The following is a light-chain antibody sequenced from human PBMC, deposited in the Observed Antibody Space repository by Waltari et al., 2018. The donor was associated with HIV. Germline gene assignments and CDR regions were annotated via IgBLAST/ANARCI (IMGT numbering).Light chain of an antibody. V-gene: IGKV1-5*03. CDR2: KES. CDR1: QSISSW. J-gene: IGKJ2*01. CDR3: QQHNSFPS. Sequence: DLQMTQAPSTLSATVGDRVNLTCRASQSISSWLAWYQQKPGKAPQLLIYKESSLESGVPSRVSGSGSETEFTLTISSLQPDDVATYYCQQHNSFPSFGQGTKLEI.